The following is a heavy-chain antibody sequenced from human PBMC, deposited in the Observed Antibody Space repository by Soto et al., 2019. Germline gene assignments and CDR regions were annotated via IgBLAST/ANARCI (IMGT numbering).Heavy chain of an antibody. Sequence: SVKVSCKASGGTFDSYVISWLRQAPGQGLEWMGGIMPIFGTPNYAQKFRGRVTISADESTSTAYLELSSLTSDDAAVYYCARVHSSGIFYFVDPWGQGTLVTVSS. CDR3: ARVHSSGIFYFVDP. D-gene: IGHD3-10*01. CDR1: GGTFDSYV. J-gene: IGHJ5*02. CDR2: IMPIFGTP. V-gene: IGHV1-69*13.